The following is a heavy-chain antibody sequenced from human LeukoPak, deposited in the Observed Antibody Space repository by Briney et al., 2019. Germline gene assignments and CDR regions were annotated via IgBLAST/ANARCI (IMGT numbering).Heavy chain of an antibody. Sequence: SETLSLTCTVSGGSIGSSSHYWGWLRQPPGKGLEWIGTIYYTGSMYYNPSLKSRVTMPVDTSKNQFSLKLSSVTAADTAVYYCARLNTMIRGVMTFDYWGQGTLVTVSS. D-gene: IGHD3-10*01. CDR1: GGSIGSSSHY. CDR2: IYYTGSM. CDR3: ARLNTMIRGVMTFDY. J-gene: IGHJ4*02. V-gene: IGHV4-39*01.